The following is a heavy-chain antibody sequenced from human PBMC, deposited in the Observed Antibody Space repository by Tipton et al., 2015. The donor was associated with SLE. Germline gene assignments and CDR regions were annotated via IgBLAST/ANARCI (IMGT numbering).Heavy chain of an antibody. D-gene: IGHD6-13*01. CDR3: TKDAASWSRDY. CDR2: LYSGGSST. Sequence: GSLRLSCAASGFTFTAYAMNWVRQAPGRGLEWVSVLYSGGSSTYYADSVQGRFTIFRDYSKNTLYLQMNSLRAEDTAVYYCTKDAASWSRDYWGQGTLVTVSS. J-gene: IGHJ4*02. V-gene: IGHV3-23*03. CDR1: GFTFTAYA.